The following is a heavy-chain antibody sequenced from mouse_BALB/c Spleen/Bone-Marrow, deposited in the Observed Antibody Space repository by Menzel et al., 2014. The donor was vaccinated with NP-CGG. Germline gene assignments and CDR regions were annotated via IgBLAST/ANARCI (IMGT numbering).Heavy chain of an antibody. CDR3: TRSGPGFAY. J-gene: IGHJ3*01. CDR2: INPNNGGT. CDR1: GYTFXNYF. Sequence: QVQLKESGAELVKPGASVKLSCKASGYTFXNYFMYWVKQRPGQGLEWIGEINPNNGGTNFNENFKSKATLTLDKSSSTAYMQLSSLTSEDSAVYYCTRSGPGFAYWGHGTLVTVSA. V-gene: IGHV1S81*02.